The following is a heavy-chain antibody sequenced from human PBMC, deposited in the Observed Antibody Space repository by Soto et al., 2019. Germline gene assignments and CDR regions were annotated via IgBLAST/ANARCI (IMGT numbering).Heavy chain of an antibody. J-gene: IGHJ4*02. CDR2: ISYYGTNE. Sequence: STELGCKSSSVTFCGSGMDWDRKIPGKGLEWVEVISYYGTNEYYEDSVKGRFTISRDNSKNTLYLQMNSLRIEDTAVYFCAKEDPSGRYSLDYWGQGSQVTGSS. CDR3: AKEDPSGRYSLDY. V-gene: IGHV3-30*18. D-gene: IGHD1-26*01. CDR1: SVTFCGSG.